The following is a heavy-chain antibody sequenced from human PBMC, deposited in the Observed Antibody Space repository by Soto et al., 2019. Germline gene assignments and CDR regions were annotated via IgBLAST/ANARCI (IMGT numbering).Heavy chain of an antibody. V-gene: IGHV1-69*01. CDR1: GGTFSNYA. D-gene: IGHD1-20*01. Sequence: QVQLVQSGAEVKKPGSSVKVSCKASGGTFSNYAITWVRQAPGQGLAWMGGILPIFGTANYAQNFQGRVTITADESTSTAYMELSGLRSEDTAVYYCARPRYNGSERGWFDPCGQGTLVTVSS. CDR3: ARPRYNGSERGWFDP. J-gene: IGHJ5*02. CDR2: ILPIFGTA.